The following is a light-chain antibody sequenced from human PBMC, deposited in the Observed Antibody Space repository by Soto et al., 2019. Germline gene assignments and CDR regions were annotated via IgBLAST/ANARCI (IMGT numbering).Light chain of an antibody. CDR2: GAS. J-gene: IGKJ2*03. V-gene: IGKV3-15*01. Sequence: EIVMTQSPATLSVSPGERATLSCRASQSVSSNLAWYQQKPGQVPRLLIYGASTRATGIPARFSGSGSGTEFTLTISSLQSEDFAVYYCQQYDTSPRGFGQGTKLEIK. CDR3: QQYDTSPRG. CDR1: QSVSSN.